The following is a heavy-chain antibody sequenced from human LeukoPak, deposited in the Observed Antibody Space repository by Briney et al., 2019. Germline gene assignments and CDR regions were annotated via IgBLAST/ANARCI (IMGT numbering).Heavy chain of an antibody. CDR1: GVTVSSNY. D-gene: IGHD5-18*01. V-gene: IGHV3-53*01. J-gene: IGHJ6*02. CDR2: IYSGGST. CDR3: ARPKGNTDMDYYYYGMDV. Sequence: GGSLRLSCAASGVTVSSNYMSCGRQAPGKGLECVSVIYSGGSTYYADSVKGRFTISTDNSKNTLYLQMTSLRAEDTAVYYCARPKGNTDMDYYYYGMDVWGQGTTVTVSS.